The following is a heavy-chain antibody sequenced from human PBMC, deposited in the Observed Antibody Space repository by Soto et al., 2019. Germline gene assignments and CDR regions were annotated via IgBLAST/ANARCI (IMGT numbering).Heavy chain of an antibody. V-gene: IGHV1-2*02. J-gene: IGHJ6*02. CDR2: INPQTGGT. D-gene: IGHD2-2*01. CDR3: ARERYQVISDGMDV. CDR1: GYTFTGYY. Sequence: GASVKVSFKASGYTFTGYYIHWLREAPGQGLEWMGWINPQTGGTSYAQKFQGRVTLSRDTSINTAYLELSRLTFDDAAVYFCARERYQVISDGMDVWGQGTTVTVSS.